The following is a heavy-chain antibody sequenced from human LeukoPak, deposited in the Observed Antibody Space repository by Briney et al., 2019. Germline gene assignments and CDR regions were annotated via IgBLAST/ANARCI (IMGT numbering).Heavy chain of an antibody. Sequence: GGSLGLSCAASGFTFSSYWMSWVRQAPGKGLEWVANIKQDGSEKYYVDSVKGRFTISRDNAKNSLYLQMNSRRAEDTAVYYCARERNSYGDENWFDPWGQGTLVTVSS. CDR2: IKQDGSEK. V-gene: IGHV3-7*01. CDR1: GFTFSSYW. CDR3: ARERNSYGDENWFDP. J-gene: IGHJ5*02. D-gene: IGHD5-18*01.